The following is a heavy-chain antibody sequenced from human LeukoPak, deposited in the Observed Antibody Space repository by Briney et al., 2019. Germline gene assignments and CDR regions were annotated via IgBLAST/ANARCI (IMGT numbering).Heavy chain of an antibody. Sequence: PSETLSLTCTVSGGSISSSSYYWGWIRQPPGKGLEGIGSIYYSGITYYNPSLKTRVTISVDTSKNQFSLKPSSVTAADTAVYYCARVVYSGSYYGWFDPWGQGTLVTVSS. V-gene: IGHV4-39*07. CDR3: ARVVYSGSYYGWFDP. D-gene: IGHD1-26*01. CDR1: GGSISSSSYY. CDR2: IYYSGIT. J-gene: IGHJ5*02.